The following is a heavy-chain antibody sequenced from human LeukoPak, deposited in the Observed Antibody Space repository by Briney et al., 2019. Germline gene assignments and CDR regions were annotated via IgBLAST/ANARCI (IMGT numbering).Heavy chain of an antibody. Sequence: ASAKVSCKASGYTFTDYYIHWVRQAPGQGLQWMGWINPNSGATNYAQKFQGRVTMTRDTSISTAYLELSRLTSDDTAVYYCARENSDYGGKKAFDYWGQGTLVTVSS. J-gene: IGHJ4*02. CDR2: INPNSGAT. CDR1: GYTFTDYY. V-gene: IGHV1-2*02. D-gene: IGHD4-23*01. CDR3: ARENSDYGGKKAFDY.